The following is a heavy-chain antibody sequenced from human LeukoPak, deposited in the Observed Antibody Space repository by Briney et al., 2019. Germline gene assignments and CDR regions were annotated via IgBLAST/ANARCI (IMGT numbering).Heavy chain of an antibody. CDR3: ARDIPGWEDEFDY. J-gene: IGHJ4*02. CDR2: ISAYSGNT. D-gene: IGHD1-26*01. CDR1: GYTFTSYG. V-gene: IGHV1-18*01. Sequence: ASVKVSCKASGYTFTSYGISWVQQAPGQGLEWMGWISAYSGNTNYAQKLKGRVTMTTDTSTSTAYMELRSLRSDDTAVYYCARDIPGWEDEFDYWGQGTLVTVSS.